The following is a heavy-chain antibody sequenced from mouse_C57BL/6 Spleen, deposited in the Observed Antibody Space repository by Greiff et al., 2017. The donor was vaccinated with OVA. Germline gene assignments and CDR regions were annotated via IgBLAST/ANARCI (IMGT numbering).Heavy chain of an antibody. CDR2: IHPNSGST. CDR3: ARAGDLLYYFDY. J-gene: IGHJ2*01. CDR1: GYTFTSYW. V-gene: IGHV1-64*01. Sequence: VQLQQPGAELVKPGASVKLSCKASGYTFTSYWMHWVKQRPGQGLEWIGMIHPNSGSTNYNEKFKSKATLTVDKSSSTAYMQLSSLTSEDSAVYYCARAGDLLYYFDYWGQGTTLTVS. D-gene: IGHD3-3*01.